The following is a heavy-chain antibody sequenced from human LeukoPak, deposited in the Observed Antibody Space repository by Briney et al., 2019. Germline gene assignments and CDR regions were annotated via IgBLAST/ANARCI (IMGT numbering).Heavy chain of an antibody. CDR3: ARDIAAAGIFDY. CDR2: IYYSGST. CDR1: GGSISSGGYY. V-gene: IGHV4-31*03. D-gene: IGHD6-13*01. Sequence: PSETLSLTCTVSGGSISSGGYYWSWIRQHPGKGLEWIGYIYYSGSTYYNPSLKSRVTISVDTSKNQFSLKLSSVTAADTAVYYCARDIAAAGIFDYWGQGTLVTVSS. J-gene: IGHJ4*02.